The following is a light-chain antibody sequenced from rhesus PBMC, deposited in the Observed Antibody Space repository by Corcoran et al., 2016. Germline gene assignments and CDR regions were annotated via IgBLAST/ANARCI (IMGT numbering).Light chain of an antibody. CDR2: EVS. J-gene: IGLJ1*01. Sequence: QAALTQPRSVSGSPRQSVTISCTGTSSDIGGYNYVSWYQQYPGTAPKLMIYEVSKRPSGVSDRFSGSKSGNTASLTISGLQAEDEADYYCCSYAGSYTYIFGAGTRLTVL. V-gene: IGLV2-32*01. CDR1: SSDIGGYNY. CDR3: CSYAGSYTYI.